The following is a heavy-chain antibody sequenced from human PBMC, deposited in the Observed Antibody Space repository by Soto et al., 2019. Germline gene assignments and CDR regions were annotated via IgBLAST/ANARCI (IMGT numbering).Heavy chain of an antibody. Sequence: ECVNTGCKGSGYSFTSYWISWVRQMPGKGLEWMGRINPSDSYTNYSPSFQGHVTISADKSIRTAYLQWSSLKASDTAMYYCARSGSYGMDVWGQGTTVTVSS. D-gene: IGHD3-3*01. CDR1: GYSFTSYW. J-gene: IGHJ6*02. CDR3: ARSGSYGMDV. CDR2: INPSDSYT. V-gene: IGHV5-10-1*01.